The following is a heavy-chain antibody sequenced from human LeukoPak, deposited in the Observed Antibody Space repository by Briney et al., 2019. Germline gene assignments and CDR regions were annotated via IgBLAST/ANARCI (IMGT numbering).Heavy chain of an antibody. CDR2: FYSGGET. CDR1: GFTVSSNY. V-gene: IGHV3-53*01. Sequence: GGSLRLSCVVSGFTVSSNYMSWVRQAPGKGLEWVSVFYSGGETYYADSVKGRFTVSRDTSKNMLFLQMDSLRAEDTAVYYCARGGGAYCGDDCRRTIDHWGQGTLVTVSS. CDR3: ARGGGAYCGDDCRRTIDH. J-gene: IGHJ4*02. D-gene: IGHD2-21*02.